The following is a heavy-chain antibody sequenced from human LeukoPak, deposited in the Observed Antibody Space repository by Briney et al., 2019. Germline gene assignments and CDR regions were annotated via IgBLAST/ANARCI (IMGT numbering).Heavy chain of an antibody. Sequence: SETLSLTCTVSGGSISSGGYYWSWIRQPPGKGLEWIGYIYHSGSTYYNPSLKSRVTVSVDRSKNQFSLGLSSVTAADTAVYYCARERSSSSNYFDYWGQGTLVTVSS. CDR1: GGSISSGGYY. J-gene: IGHJ4*02. V-gene: IGHV4-30-2*01. CDR3: ARERSSSSNYFDY. CDR2: IYHSGST. D-gene: IGHD6-6*01.